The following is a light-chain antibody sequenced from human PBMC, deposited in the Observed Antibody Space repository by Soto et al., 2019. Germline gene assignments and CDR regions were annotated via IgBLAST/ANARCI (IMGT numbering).Light chain of an antibody. Sequence: QSALTQPPSASGSPGQSVTISCTGTSSDVGAYNYVSWYQQHPGKAPKLMIYEVSKRPSGVPDRFSGSKSGNTASLTVSGLQAEDEADYYCSSHSSSITWMFGGGTKLTVL. CDR1: SSDVGAYNY. J-gene: IGLJ3*02. V-gene: IGLV2-8*01. CDR3: SSHSSSITWM. CDR2: EVS.